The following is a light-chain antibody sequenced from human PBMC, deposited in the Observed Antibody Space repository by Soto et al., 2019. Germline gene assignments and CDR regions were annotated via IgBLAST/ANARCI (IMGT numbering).Light chain of an antibody. CDR2: DAS. Sequence: EIVLTQSPATLSLSPGERATLSCRASQSVSSYLAWYQQKPGQAPRLLIYDASNRATGIPARFSGSGSGTNFTLTISSPEREDFYVYYCHHRSNSLTCGEGTKVEIK. V-gene: IGKV3-11*01. CDR1: QSVSSY. CDR3: HHRSNSLT. J-gene: IGKJ4*02.